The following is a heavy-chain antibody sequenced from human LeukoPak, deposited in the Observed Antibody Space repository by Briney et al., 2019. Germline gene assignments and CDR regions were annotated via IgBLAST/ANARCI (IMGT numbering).Heavy chain of an antibody. CDR1: GHTFTSYY. CDR3: ARLSSWRGLDY. D-gene: IGHD2-15*01. J-gene: IGHJ4*02. Sequence: ASVKVSCKASGHTFTSYYMHWVRQAPGQGLEWMGIINPSGGSTSYAQKFQGRVTMTRDTSTSTVYMELSSLRSEDTAVYYCARLSSWRGLDYWAREPWSPSPQ. V-gene: IGHV1-46*01. CDR2: INPSGGST.